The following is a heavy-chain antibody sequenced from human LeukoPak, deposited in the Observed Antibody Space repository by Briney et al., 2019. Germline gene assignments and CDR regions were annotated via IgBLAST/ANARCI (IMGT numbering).Heavy chain of an antibody. D-gene: IGHD3-16*01. CDR1: GGSISSHY. V-gene: IGHV4-59*11. CDR2: IYYSGST. CDR3: AGQPMITFGRSDP. J-gene: IGHJ5*02. Sequence: SGTLSLTCTVSGGSISSHYWSWIRQPPGKGLEWIGYIYYSGSTNYNPSLKSRVTISVDTSKNQFSLKLSSVTAADTAVYYCAGQPMITFGRSDPWGQGTLVTVSS.